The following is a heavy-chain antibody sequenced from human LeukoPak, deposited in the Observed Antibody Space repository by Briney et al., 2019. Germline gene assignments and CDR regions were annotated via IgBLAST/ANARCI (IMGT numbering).Heavy chain of an antibody. CDR1: GFTFSNYA. CDR2: ISGSGDST. D-gene: IGHD3-9*01. CDR3: AKDLITIISPVDY. Sequence: PGGSLRLSCAASGFTFSNYAMNWVRLAPGKGLEWVSSISGSGDSTYYADSVKGRFTISRDNSKNTLSLQMNSLRAEDTAVYYCAKDLITIISPVDYWGQGTLVTVSS. V-gene: IGHV3-23*01. J-gene: IGHJ4*02.